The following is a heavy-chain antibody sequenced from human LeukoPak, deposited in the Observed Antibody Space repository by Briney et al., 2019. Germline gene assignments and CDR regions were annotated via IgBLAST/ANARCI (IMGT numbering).Heavy chain of an antibody. D-gene: IGHD5-12*01. CDR1: GFTFSNYW. Sequence: GGSLRPSCAASGFTFSNYWMSWVRQAPGKELEWVAHINQDGSEEHYMDSVKARFIISRDNAKNSLSLQMDSLRAEDTAVYYCVRDGGVSGYDLLDYWGQGTLVTVSS. CDR3: VRDGGVSGYDLLDY. CDR2: INQDGSEE. J-gene: IGHJ4*02. V-gene: IGHV3-7*01.